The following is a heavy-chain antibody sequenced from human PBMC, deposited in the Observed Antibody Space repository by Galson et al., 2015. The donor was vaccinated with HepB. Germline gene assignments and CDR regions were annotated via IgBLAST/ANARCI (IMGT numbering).Heavy chain of an antibody. CDR2: TYYRSKWYN. CDR3: ARVTGQQLAGAGFDP. Sequence: CAISGDSVSSTSAAWNWIRQSPSRGLEWLGRTYYRSKWYNDYAVSVKSRITINPDTSKNQFSLQLNSVTPEDTAVYYCARVTGQQLAGAGFDPWGQGTLVTVSS. J-gene: IGHJ5*02. CDR1: GDSVSSTSAA. D-gene: IGHD6-13*01. V-gene: IGHV6-1*01.